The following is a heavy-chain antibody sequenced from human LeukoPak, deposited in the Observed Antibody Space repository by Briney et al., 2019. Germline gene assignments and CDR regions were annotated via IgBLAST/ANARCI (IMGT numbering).Heavy chain of an antibody. CDR3: ARSSLDYYDSSGPFDY. D-gene: IGHD3-22*01. CDR1: GFTFSSYA. V-gene: IGHV3-30*04. CDR2: ISYDGSNK. Sequence: GGSLRLSCAASGFTFSSYAMHWVRQAPGKGLEWVAVISYDGSNKYYADSVKGRFTISRDNSKNTLYLQMNSLRAEDTAVYYCARSSLDYYDSSGPFDYWGQGTLVTVSS. J-gene: IGHJ4*02.